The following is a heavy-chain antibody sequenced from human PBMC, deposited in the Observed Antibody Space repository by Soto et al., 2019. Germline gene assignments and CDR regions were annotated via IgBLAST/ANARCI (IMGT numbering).Heavy chain of an antibody. V-gene: IGHV5-51*01. CDR2: FYPSDSDT. D-gene: IGHD6-19*01. J-gene: IGHJ5*02. CDR1: GYSFTTYW. Sequence: XXSLKISCKAFGYSFTTYWIDWVRQMPGKGLEWMGIFYPSDSDTRYSPSSQGQVTISVDKSIRTACLQWSSLKASDTAFYYCARRPPYTPGWYHFDHWGQGTLVTVSS. CDR3: ARRPPYTPGWYHFDH.